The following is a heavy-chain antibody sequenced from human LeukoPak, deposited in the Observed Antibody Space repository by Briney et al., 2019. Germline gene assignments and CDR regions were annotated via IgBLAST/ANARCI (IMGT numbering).Heavy chain of an antibody. D-gene: IGHD2-21*02. CDR3: ARYCGGDCYSVDGQYYFDY. Sequence: KPSETLSLTCTVSGGSISSYYWSWIRQPPGKGLEWIGYIYYSGSTNYNPSLKSRVTISVDTSKNQFSLKLSSVTAADTAVYYCARYCGGDCYSVDGQYYFDYWGQGTLVTVSS. CDR2: IYYSGST. V-gene: IGHV4-59*01. CDR1: GGSISSYY. J-gene: IGHJ4*02.